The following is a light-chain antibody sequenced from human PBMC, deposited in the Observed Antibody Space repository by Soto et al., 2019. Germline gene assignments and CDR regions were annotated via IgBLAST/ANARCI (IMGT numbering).Light chain of an antibody. CDR1: QGISSY. V-gene: IGKV1-8*01. CDR3: QQYYSYPLP. J-gene: IGKJ4*01. CDR2: AAS. Sequence: AIRMTQSPSSFSASTGDRVTITCRASQGISSYLAWYQQKPGKAPKLLIYAASTLQSGVPSRFSGSGSGTDFTLTISCLQSEDFSTYYCQQYYSYPLPFGAGT.